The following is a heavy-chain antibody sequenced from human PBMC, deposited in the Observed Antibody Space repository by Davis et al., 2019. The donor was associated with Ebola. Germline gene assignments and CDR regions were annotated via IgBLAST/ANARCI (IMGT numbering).Heavy chain of an antibody. CDR3: AKMSYFAFDI. CDR2: ISGSGGST. Sequence: PGGSLRLSCAASGFTFSGHWMGWVRQAPGKGLEWVSAISGSGGSTYYADSVKGRFTISRDNSKNTLYLQMDSLRAEDTAVYYCAKMSYFAFDIWGPGTMVTVSS. CDR1: GFTFSGHW. J-gene: IGHJ3*02. D-gene: IGHD2/OR15-2a*01. V-gene: IGHV3-23*01.